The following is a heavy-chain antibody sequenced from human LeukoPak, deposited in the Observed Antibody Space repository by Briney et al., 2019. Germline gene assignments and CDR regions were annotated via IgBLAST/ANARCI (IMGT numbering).Heavy chain of an antibody. CDR3: ARPRADYVWGSRASDV. J-gene: IGHJ6*02. D-gene: IGHD3-16*01. CDR1: GFTFRTYW. V-gene: IGHV3-7*05. CDR2: INQDASEK. Sequence: PGGSLRLSCAASGFTFRTYWMSWVRQAPGKGLQWVANINQDASEKYYVDSVEGRFTISRDNAKNSLYRQMNSLRAEDTAVYYCARPRADYVWGSRASDVWGQGTTVTVSS.